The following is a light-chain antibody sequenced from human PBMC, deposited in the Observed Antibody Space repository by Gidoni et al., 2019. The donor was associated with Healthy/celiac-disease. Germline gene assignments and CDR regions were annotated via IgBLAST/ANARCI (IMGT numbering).Light chain of an antibody. CDR2: GNS. Sequence: QSVLTQPPSVSGAPGQRVTISCTGSSSNIGAGYDVHWYQQLPGTAPKLLIYGNSNRPSGVPDRFSGSQSGPSASLAITGLQAEDEADYYCQSYDSSLLYVFGTGTKVTVL. V-gene: IGLV1-40*01. CDR3: QSYDSSLLYV. J-gene: IGLJ1*01. CDR1: SSNIGAGYD.